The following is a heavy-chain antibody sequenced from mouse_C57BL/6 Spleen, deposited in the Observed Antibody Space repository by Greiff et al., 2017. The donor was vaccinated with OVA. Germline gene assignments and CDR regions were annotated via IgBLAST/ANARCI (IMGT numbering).Heavy chain of an antibody. J-gene: IGHJ4*01. D-gene: IGHD2-5*01. CDR2: IYPRSGNT. Sequence: VQLQESGAELARPGASVKLSCKASGYTFTSYGISWVKQRTGQGLEWIGEIYPRSGNTYYNEKFKGKATLTADKSSSTAYMELRSLTSEDSAVYFCDYSNYDAMDYWGQGTSVTVSS. CDR1: GYTFTSYG. V-gene: IGHV1-81*01. CDR3: DYSNYDAMDY.